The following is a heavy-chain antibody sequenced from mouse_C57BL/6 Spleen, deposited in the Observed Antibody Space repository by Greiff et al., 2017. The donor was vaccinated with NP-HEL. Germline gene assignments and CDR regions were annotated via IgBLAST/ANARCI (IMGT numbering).Heavy chain of an antibody. Sequence: QVQLQQSGAELVRPGTSVKVSCKASGYAFTNYLIEWVKQRPGQGLEWIGVINPGSGGTNYNEKFKGKATLTADKSSSTAYMQLSSLTSEDSAVYFCARGDYGLYYFDYWGQGTTLTVSS. D-gene: IGHD1-1*01. V-gene: IGHV1-54*01. CDR1: GYAFTNYL. CDR2: INPGSGGT. CDR3: ARGDYGLYYFDY. J-gene: IGHJ2*01.